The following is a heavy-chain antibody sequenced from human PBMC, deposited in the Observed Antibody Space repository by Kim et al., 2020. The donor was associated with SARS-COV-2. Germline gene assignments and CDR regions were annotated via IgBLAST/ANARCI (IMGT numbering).Heavy chain of an antibody. Sequence: GGSLRLSCAASGFTFSSYEMNWVRQAPGKGLEWVSYISSSGSTIYYADSVKGRFTISRDNAKNSLYLQMNSLRAEDTAVYYCARTLDYSNYGWGGFDLWGRGTLVTVSS. J-gene: IGHJ2*01. CDR2: ISSSGSTI. D-gene: IGHD4-4*01. CDR3: ARTLDYSNYGWGGFDL. CDR1: GFTFSSYE. V-gene: IGHV3-48*03.